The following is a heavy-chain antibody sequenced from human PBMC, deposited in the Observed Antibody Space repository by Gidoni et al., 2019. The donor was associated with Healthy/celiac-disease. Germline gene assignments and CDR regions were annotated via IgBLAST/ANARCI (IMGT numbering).Heavy chain of an antibody. D-gene: IGHD3-10*01. CDR1: A. CDR2: IIPIFGTA. CDR3: ARAQPITMVRGVTKPLDGMDV. J-gene: IGHJ6*02. Sequence: AISWVRQAPGQGLEWMGGIIPIFGTANYAQKFQGRVTITADESTSTAYMELSSLRSEDTAVYYCARAQPITMVRGVTKPLDGMDVWGQGTTVTVSS. V-gene: IGHV1-69*01.